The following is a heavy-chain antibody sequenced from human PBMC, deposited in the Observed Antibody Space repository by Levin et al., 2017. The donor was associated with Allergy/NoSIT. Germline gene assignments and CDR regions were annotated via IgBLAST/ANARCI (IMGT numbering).Heavy chain of an antibody. V-gene: IGHV3-48*02. CDR3: ARGYGAYYDY. J-gene: IGHJ4*02. CDR1: GFTFSSFS. Sequence: GESLKISCAASGFTFSSFSMNWVRPAPGGGLGGVSFISRSNNAIYYADSVEGRFTISRDNAKNSLYHQMNRLRDKDTAMYYCARGYGAYYDYWGQGTLVTVSS. D-gene: IGHD2-15*01. CDR2: ISRSNNAI.